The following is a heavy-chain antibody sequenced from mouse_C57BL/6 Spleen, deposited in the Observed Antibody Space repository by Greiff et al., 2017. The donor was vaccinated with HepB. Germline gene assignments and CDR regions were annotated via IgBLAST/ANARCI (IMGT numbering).Heavy chain of an antibody. D-gene: IGHD1-1*01. CDR1: GFTFSSYA. CDR3: ARVDYGSSYGVAY. J-gene: IGHJ3*01. CDR2: ISDGGSYT. Sequence: EVQLVESGGGLVKPGGSLKLSCAASGFTFSSYAMSWVRQTPEQRLEWVATISDGGSYTYYPDNVKGRFTISRDNAKNNLYLQMSHLKSADAAMYYCARVDYGSSYGVAYWGQGTLVTVSA. V-gene: IGHV5-4*01.